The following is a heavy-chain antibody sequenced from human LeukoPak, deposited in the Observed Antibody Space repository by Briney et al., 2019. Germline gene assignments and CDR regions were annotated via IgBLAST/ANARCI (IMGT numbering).Heavy chain of an antibody. D-gene: IGHD2-2*01. J-gene: IGHJ4*02. CDR2: IRSKANNYAT. Sequence: GGSLRLSCAASGFTFSGSATHWVRQASGKGLEWVGRIRSKANNYATEYAASVKGRFTISRDDAKNTAYLQMNSLKTEDTAVYYCSRHVDCTSTTCHLFDYWGQGSLVTVSS. CDR3: SRHVDCTSTTCHLFDY. CDR1: GFTFSGSA. V-gene: IGHV3-73*01.